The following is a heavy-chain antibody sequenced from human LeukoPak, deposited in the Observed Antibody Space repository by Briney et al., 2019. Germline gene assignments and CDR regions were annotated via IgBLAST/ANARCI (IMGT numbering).Heavy chain of an antibody. J-gene: IGHJ4*02. Sequence: SETLSLTCTVSGGSISSGGYYWSWIRQPPGKGLEWIGYIYHSGSTYYNPSLKSRVTISVDRSKNQFSLKLSSVTAADTAVYYCARDLGSSWYRRPLDYWGQGTLVTVSS. CDR3: ARDLGSSWYRRPLDY. D-gene: IGHD6-13*01. V-gene: IGHV4-30-2*01. CDR2: IYHSGST. CDR1: GGSISSGGYY.